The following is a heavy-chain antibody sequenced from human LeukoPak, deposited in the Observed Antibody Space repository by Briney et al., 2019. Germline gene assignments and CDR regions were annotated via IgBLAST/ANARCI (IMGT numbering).Heavy chain of an antibody. CDR1: GGSFSDYY. CDR2: INHSGST. CDR3: ARAPPPGATAYGVVDS. J-gene: IGHJ5*01. D-gene: IGHD3-10*01. Sequence: PSETLSLTCAVYGGSFSDYYWTWIRQSPGKGVEWIGEINHSGSTNYNPSLKSRVTISTDTSKNQFSLKLNSVTAADTAVYFCARAPPPGATAYGVVDSWGQGTLVTVSS. V-gene: IGHV4-34*01.